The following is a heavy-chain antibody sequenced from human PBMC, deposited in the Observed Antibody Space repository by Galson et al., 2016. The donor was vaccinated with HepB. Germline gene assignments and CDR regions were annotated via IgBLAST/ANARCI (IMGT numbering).Heavy chain of an antibody. Sequence: SLRLSSAASGFTVSSNHMGWARQAPGKGLEWVTVIHSGGGTYYADPVKGRFTISSDNSKNPLYLQMNSLRAEDTAVYYCARDLPLLGWGQGTLVTVSS. CDR3: ARDLPLLG. D-gene: IGHD2-15*01. CDR2: IHSGGGT. CDR1: GFTVSSNH. V-gene: IGHV3-53*01. J-gene: IGHJ4*02.